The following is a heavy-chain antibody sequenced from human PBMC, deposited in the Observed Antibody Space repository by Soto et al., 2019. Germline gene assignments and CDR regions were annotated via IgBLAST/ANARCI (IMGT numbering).Heavy chain of an antibody. J-gene: IGHJ4*02. CDR2: INPSGDTT. Sequence: GASVKVSCKASGYTFSSYYMHWVRQAPGQGLEWMAVINPSGDTTTYAQKFQGRVTMTRDTSTSTLFMELSSLRSEDTAVYFCARDWEFGYWGQGTLVTVSS. CDR3: ARDWEFGY. D-gene: IGHD1-26*01. CDR1: GYTFSSYY. V-gene: IGHV1-46*01.